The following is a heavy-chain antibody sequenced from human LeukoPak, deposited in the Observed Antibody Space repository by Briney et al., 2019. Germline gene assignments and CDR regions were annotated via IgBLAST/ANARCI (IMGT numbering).Heavy chain of an antibody. Sequence: ASVKVSCKASGYTFTSYAMHWVRQAPGQRLEWMGWINAGNGDTKYSQKFQGRVTISRDTSATTAYMELSSLGSEDTAIYYCASAYSGSYFHWFDPWGQGTLVTVSS. CDR2: INAGNGDT. V-gene: IGHV1-3*01. CDR3: ASAYSGSYFHWFDP. CDR1: GYTFTSYA. J-gene: IGHJ5*02. D-gene: IGHD1-26*01.